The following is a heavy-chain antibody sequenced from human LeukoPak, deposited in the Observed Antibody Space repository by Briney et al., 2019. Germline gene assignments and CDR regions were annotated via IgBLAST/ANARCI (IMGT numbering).Heavy chain of an antibody. V-gene: IGHV3-48*03. CDR2: ISSSGSTT. CDR3: ARDVSTASFDY. CDR1: GFNFDDHG. D-gene: IGHD5/OR15-5a*01. J-gene: IGHJ4*02. Sequence: GGSLRLSCTASGFNFDDHGMTWVRQSPGKGLEWVSYISSSGSTTYYADSVKGRFTISRDNAKNSLYLQMNSLRAEDTAVYYCARDVSTASFDYWGQGTLVTVSS.